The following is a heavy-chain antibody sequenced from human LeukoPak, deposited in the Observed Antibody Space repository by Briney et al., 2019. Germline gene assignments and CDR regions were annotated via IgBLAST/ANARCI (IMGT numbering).Heavy chain of an antibody. V-gene: IGHV3-64*01. J-gene: IGHJ4*02. D-gene: IGHD6-13*01. CDR3: AKIAAVGTTMYYFDY. Sequence: SGGSLRLSCAASGFTFSSYAMHWVRQAPGKGLEYVSAISSNGGSTYYANFVKGRFTISRDNSKNTLYLQMGSLRAEDMAVYYCAKIAAVGTTMYYFDYWGQGTLVTVSS. CDR2: ISSNGGST. CDR1: GFTFSSYA.